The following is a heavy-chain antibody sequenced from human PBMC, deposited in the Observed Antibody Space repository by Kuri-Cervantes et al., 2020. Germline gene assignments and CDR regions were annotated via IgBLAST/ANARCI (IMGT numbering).Heavy chain of an antibody. CDR1: GFTFSDYY. CDR2: IYSGGST. CDR3: ARRWWERNWFDP. V-gene: IGHV3-53*04. Sequence: GESLKISCAASGFTFSDYYMNWVRQAPGKGLEWVSVIYSGGSTYYADSVKGRFTISRHNSKNTLYLQMNSLRAEDTAVYYCARRWWERNWFDPWGQGTLVTVSS. J-gene: IGHJ5*02. D-gene: IGHD1-26*01.